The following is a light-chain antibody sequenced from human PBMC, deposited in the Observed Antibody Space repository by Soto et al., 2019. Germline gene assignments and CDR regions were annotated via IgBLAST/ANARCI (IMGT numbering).Light chain of an antibody. Sequence: VMMQSPATLSLSPGERATLSCRASQSVSSYLAWYQQKPGQAPRLLISGVSNRATGIPDRFSGSGSGTDFTLTISRLEPEDFAVYYCQQYNNWPRTFGQGTKVDIK. CDR2: GVS. CDR1: QSVSSY. J-gene: IGKJ1*01. CDR3: QQYNNWPRT. V-gene: IGKV3D-15*01.